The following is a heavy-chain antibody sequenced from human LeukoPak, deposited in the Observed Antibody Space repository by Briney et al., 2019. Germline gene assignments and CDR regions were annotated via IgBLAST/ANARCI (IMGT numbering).Heavy chain of an antibody. CDR3: ARSITSSWYGDFQH. D-gene: IGHD6-13*01. V-gene: IGHV4-59*01. J-gene: IGHJ1*01. Sequence: SETLSLTCTVSGGSMSGYFWSWIRQPPGKGLEWIGYIYYSGSTNYNPSLKSRVTISVDTSKNQFSLKLSSVTAADTAVYYCARSITSSWYGDFQHWGQGTLVSVSS. CDR2: IYYSGST. CDR1: GGSMSGYF.